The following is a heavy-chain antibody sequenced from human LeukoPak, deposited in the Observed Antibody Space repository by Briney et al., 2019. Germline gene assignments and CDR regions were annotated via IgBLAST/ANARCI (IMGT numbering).Heavy chain of an antibody. CDR3: ARDRLLHYYGMDV. CDR1: GGSISSGGYY. J-gene: IGHJ6*02. D-gene: IGHD2-21*02. V-gene: IGHV4-31*03. CDR2: IYYSGST. Sequence: SETLSLTCTVSGGSISSGGYYWSWIRQHPGKGLEWIGYIYYSGSTYYNPSLKSRVTISVDTSKNQFSLKLSSVTAADTAVYYCARDRLLHYYGMDVWGQGTTVTVSS.